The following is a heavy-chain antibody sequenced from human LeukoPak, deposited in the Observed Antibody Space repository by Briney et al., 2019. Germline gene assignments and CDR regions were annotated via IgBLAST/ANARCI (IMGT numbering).Heavy chain of an antibody. Sequence: PSETLSLTCTVSGYSVSGPYYWGWIRQPPGRGLEWIGTIYDSGTTYYNPSLKSRVTISIGTSKNQFSLNLSSVTAADTAVYYCARHQYYDSRGSHYYSYYYMDVWGKGTRSPSP. D-gene: IGHD3-22*01. CDR1: GYSVSGPYY. V-gene: IGHV4-38-2*02. CDR2: IYDSGTT. CDR3: ARHQYYDSRGSHYYSYYYMDV. J-gene: IGHJ6*03.